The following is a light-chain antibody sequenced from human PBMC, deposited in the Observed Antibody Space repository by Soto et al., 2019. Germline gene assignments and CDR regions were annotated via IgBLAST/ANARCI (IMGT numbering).Light chain of an antibody. J-gene: IGKJ1*01. CDR3: NQTHCTPPWT. CDR1: QSISRF. Sequence: DLQMTQTPSSLSASVGDRVTITCRASQSISRFLNWYHHIPGKARKLLIYGAYTLQDEDPSRFSRNGSRKKLTLTISSLQPEDFATYSCNQTHCTPPWTFGQGIKVEI. CDR2: GAY. V-gene: IGKV1-39*01.